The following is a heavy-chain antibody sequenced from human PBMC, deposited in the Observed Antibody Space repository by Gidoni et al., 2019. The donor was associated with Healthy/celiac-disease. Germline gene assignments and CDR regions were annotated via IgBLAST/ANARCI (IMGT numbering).Heavy chain of an antibody. J-gene: IGHJ5*02. CDR2: IYYSGST. V-gene: IGHV4-30-4*01. CDR1: GGSISSGDYY. Sequence: QVQLQESGPGLVKPSQTLSITCTVSGGSISSGDYYWSWIRQPPGKGLEWIGYIYYSGSTYYNPSLKSRVTISVDTSKNQFSLKLSSVTAADTAVYYCARAPSYYDSSGYPPWTAWFDPWGQGTLVTVSS. D-gene: IGHD3-22*01. CDR3: ARAPSYYDSSGYPPWTAWFDP.